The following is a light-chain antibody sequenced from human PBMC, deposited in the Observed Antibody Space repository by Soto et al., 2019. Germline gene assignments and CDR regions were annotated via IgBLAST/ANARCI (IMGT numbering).Light chain of an antibody. CDR2: KAS. CDR3: MHGTNWPIT. J-gene: IGKJ5*01. Sequence: VVMTQCPHSLPVTLGQPASISCRSNQSLVHSDGSAYFTWFQQRPGRAPRRLIYKASTRASGVPARFSGSGSGTDFALNISRVQAEDVAVYYCMHGTNWPITFGQGTRLEIK. V-gene: IGKV2-30*02. CDR1: QSLVHSDGSAY.